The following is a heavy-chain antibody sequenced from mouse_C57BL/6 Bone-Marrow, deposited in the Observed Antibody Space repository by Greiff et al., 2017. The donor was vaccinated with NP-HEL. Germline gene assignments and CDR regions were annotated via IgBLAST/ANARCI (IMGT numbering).Heavy chain of an antibody. D-gene: IGHD2-5*01. Sequence: DVQLVESEGGLVQPGSSMKLSCTASGFTFSDYYMAWVRQVPEKGLEWVANINYDGSSTYYLDSLKSRFIISRDNAKNILYLQMSSLKSEDTATYYCARDGGMSNEAMDYWGQGTSVTVSS. V-gene: IGHV5-16*01. CDR3: ARDGGMSNEAMDY. CDR1: GFTFSDYY. J-gene: IGHJ4*01. CDR2: INYDGSST.